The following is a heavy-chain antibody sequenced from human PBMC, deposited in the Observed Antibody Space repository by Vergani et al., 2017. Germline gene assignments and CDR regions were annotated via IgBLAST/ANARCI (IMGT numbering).Heavy chain of an antibody. CDR2: IYYSGST. J-gene: IGHJ4*02. CDR1: GVPITTYY. Sequence: QVRLQESGPGLVKPSETLSLICTVSGVPITTYYWSWVRQPPGKGLEWLGYIYYSGSTTYNPSLKSRLTISVDTSKNQFSLRLSSATAADTALYYCAGDSSSWQRADYWGQGTLVTVSS. D-gene: IGHD6-13*01. CDR3: AGDSSSWQRADY. V-gene: IGHV4-59*01.